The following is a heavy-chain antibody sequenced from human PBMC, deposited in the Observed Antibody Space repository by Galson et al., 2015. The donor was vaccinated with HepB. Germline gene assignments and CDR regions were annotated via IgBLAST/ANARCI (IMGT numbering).Heavy chain of an antibody. V-gene: IGHV3-30*04. D-gene: IGHD6-19*01. CDR3: AREGYTSGYCGALEI. Sequence: SLRLSCAASGFTFSSSTMHWVRQAPGKGLEWVAAISPDGNSKYYLDSVKGRITVSRDNSINTLFLQMNSLSAEDTSVYYCAREGYTSGYCGALEIWGQGTMVTVS. CDR2: ISPDGNSK. CDR1: GFTFSSST. J-gene: IGHJ3*02.